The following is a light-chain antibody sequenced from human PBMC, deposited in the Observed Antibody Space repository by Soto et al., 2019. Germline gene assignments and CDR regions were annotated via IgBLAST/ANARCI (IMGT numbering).Light chain of an antibody. Sequence: DIVMTQSPDSLAVSLGERATINCKSSQSVLYSPNNKNSLAWYQQKPGQPPKLFIYWASIRESGVPDRFSGSGYGTDFTLTVSCLQSGDVAVYYCQQYYRTPTTFGQGTKVEIK. J-gene: IGKJ1*01. CDR2: WAS. CDR3: QQYYRTPTT. CDR1: QSVLYSPNNKNS. V-gene: IGKV4-1*01.